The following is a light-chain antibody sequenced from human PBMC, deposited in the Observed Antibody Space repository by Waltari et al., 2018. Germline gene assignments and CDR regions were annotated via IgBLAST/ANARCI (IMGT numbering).Light chain of an antibody. V-gene: IGKV3-20*01. Sequence: EIVLTPSPGTLSLSPGDGATLSCRASQSVGRSLVWYQQRPGRAPRLLIYGASSRATGIPDRFSGSGSGTDFSLTISRLEPEDFAVYYCQLYVRLPVTFGQGTKVEI. J-gene: IGKJ1*01. CDR1: QSVGRS. CDR3: QLYVRLPVT. CDR2: GAS.